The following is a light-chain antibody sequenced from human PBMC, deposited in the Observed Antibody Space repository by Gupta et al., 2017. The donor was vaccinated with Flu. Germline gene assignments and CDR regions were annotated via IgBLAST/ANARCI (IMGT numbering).Light chain of an antibody. CDR2: GAS. CDR1: QSVYSSY. Sequence: LFLSPWDRGTPSCRARQSVYSSYLAWYQQKPGQAPRLLIHGASSRATGIPDRFSGSGSGTDFTLTISRLEPEDFAVYYCQQDGNSPWTFGQGTKVEIK. CDR3: QQDGNSPWT. J-gene: IGKJ1*01. V-gene: IGKV3-20*01.